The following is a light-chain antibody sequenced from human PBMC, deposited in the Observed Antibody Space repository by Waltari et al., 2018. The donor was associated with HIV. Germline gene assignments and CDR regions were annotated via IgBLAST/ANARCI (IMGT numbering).Light chain of an antibody. CDR2: HTN. J-gene: IGLJ2*01. V-gene: IGLV1-47*01. Sequence: QSVLTQPPSASGTPGQRVTISCSGSSPNIVTNYVSWYNQFPGTAPELVIYHTNQRPLGVPDRFSGSKSGTSASLAISGLRSEDEADYYCAAWDDSLSAWLFGGGTRLNVL. CDR3: AAWDDSLSAWL. CDR1: SPNIVTNY.